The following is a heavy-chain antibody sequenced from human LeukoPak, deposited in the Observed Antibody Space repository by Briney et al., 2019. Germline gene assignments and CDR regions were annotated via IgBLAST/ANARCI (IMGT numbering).Heavy chain of an antibody. J-gene: IGHJ3*02. D-gene: IGHD5-24*01. Sequence: GGSLRLSCAASGFSFSTHWMSWFRQAPGKGLEWVALIKQDGSVIHYVDSVKGRFTISRDNAKNSLSLQMNSLRAYDTAVYYCAGDEGWTFDIWGRGTKVTVSS. CDR3: AGDEGWTFDI. CDR2: IKQDGSVI. V-gene: IGHV3-7*01. CDR1: GFSFSTHW.